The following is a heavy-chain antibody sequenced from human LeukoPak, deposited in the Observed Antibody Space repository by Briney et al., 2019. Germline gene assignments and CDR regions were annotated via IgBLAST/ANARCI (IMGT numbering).Heavy chain of an antibody. Sequence: PSETLSLTCTVSAYSISSAYYWGWIRQPAGKGLEWIGRIYTSGSTNYNPSLKSRVTISVDTSKNQFSLKLSSVTAADTAVYYCARHRRGYSYGPAAPFDYWGQGTLVTVSS. CDR1: AYSISSAYY. D-gene: IGHD5-18*01. CDR2: IYTSGST. CDR3: ARHRRGYSYGPAAPFDY. V-gene: IGHV4-38-2*02. J-gene: IGHJ4*02.